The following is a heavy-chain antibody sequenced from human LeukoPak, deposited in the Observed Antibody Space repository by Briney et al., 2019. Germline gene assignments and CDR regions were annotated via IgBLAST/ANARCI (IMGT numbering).Heavy chain of an antibody. CDR1: GYSFTSYW. Sequence: GESLKISCKGSGYSFTSYWIGWVRQMPGKGLEWMGIIYPGDSDTRYSPSFQGQVTISADKSISTAYLQWSSLKASDTAMYYCARCIGDCGGGSCYSEPWGQGTLVTVSS. D-gene: IGHD2-15*01. V-gene: IGHV5-51*01. CDR3: ARCIGDCGGGSCYSEP. CDR2: IYPGDSDT. J-gene: IGHJ5*02.